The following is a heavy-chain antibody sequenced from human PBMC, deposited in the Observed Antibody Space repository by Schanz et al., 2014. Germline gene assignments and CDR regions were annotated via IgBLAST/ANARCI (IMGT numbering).Heavy chain of an antibody. CDR1: GFTFSSYA. J-gene: IGHJ4*02. CDR3: ARDHTTESYYSAGPPIDY. D-gene: IGHD1-26*01. Sequence: EVQLLESGGGLVQPGGSLRLSCAASGFTFSSYAMSWVRQAPGKGLEWVSAISGSGGSTYYADSVKGRFTISRDNGKNSLSLQMNSLRVEDTAVYYCARDHTTESYYSAGPPIDYWGQGTLLTVSS. V-gene: IGHV3-23*01. CDR2: ISGSGGST.